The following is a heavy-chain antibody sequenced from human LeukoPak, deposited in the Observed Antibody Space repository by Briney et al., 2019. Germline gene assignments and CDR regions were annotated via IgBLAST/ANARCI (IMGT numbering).Heavy chain of an antibody. CDR3: AKAAVSSWANWFDP. CDR2: ISYDGSNK. J-gene: IGHJ5*02. D-gene: IGHD6-13*01. V-gene: IGHV3-30*18. CDR1: GFTFSSYG. Sequence: GGSLRHSCAASGFTFSSYGMHWVRQAPGKGLEWVAVISYDGSNKYYADSVKGRFTISRDNSKNTLYLQMNSLRAEDTAVYYCAKAAVSSWANWFDPWGQGTLVTVSS.